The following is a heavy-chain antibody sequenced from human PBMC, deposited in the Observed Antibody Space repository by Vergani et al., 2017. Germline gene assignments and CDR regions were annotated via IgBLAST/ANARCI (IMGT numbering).Heavy chain of an antibody. D-gene: IGHD4-11*01. J-gene: IGHJ6*03. CDR1: GGSFTSYH. V-gene: IGHV4-34*01. Sequence: QVQLQQWGGGLLKPSETLFLTCVVNGGSFTSYHWTWIRQSQGEGLEWVGDIAQTGRPDYNPSPKSRLTMSIEKSRNQFSLSLKSVTATDTAIYFCARVNTETNGHLYYYYYMDVWGQGTAVTVS. CDR2: IAQTGRP. CDR3: ARVNTETNGHLYYYYYMDV.